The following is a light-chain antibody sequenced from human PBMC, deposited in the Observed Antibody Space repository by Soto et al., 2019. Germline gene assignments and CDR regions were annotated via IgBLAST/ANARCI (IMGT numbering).Light chain of an antibody. Sequence: SVLTQPASVPGSPGQSITISCTGTSSDVGGYNYVSWYQHHPGKVPQLMIYDVSNRPSGVSNRFSGSKSGNTASLTISGLQAEDEADYYCYSYTSSNTYVFGTGTKVTVL. CDR3: YSYTSSNTYV. J-gene: IGLJ1*01. CDR1: SSDVGGYNY. V-gene: IGLV2-14*03. CDR2: DVS.